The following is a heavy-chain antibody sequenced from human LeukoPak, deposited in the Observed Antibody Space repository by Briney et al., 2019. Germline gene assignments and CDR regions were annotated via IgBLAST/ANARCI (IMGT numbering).Heavy chain of an antibody. CDR1: GFTFDDYA. CDR3: AKDMDWGSGDAFDI. J-gene: IGHJ3*02. CDR2: ISWNSGSI. D-gene: IGHD3/OR15-3a*01. V-gene: IGHV3-9*01. Sequence: PGRSLRLSCAASGFTFDDYAMHWVRQAPGKGLEWVSGISWNSGSIGYADSVKGRFTISRDNTKNSLYLQMSSLRAEDTALYYCAKDMDWGSGDAFDIWGQGTMVTVSS.